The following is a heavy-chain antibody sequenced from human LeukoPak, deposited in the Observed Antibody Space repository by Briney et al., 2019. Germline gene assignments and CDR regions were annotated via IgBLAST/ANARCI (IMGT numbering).Heavy chain of an antibody. D-gene: IGHD6-19*01. Sequence: GGSLRLSCAASGFTFSSYSMNWVRQAPGKGLEWVSSISSSSSYIYYADSVKGRFTISRDNAKNSLYLQMNSLRAEDTAVYYCARDLEPRYSSGTRGWFDPWGQGTLVTVSS. CDR2: ISSSSSYI. CDR1: GFTFSSYS. CDR3: ARDLEPRYSSGTRGWFDP. J-gene: IGHJ5*02. V-gene: IGHV3-21*01.